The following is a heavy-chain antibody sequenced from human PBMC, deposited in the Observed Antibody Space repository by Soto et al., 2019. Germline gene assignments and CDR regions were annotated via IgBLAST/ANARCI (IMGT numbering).Heavy chain of an antibody. CDR3: ARVNKNRGDDYYYYGMDV. CDR2: IWYDGSNK. Sequence: PGVSLRLSCAASGFTFSSYGMHWVRQAPGKGLEWVAVIWYDGSNKYYADSVKGRFTISRDNSKNTLYLQMNSLRAEDTAVYYCARVNKNRGDDYYYYGMDVWGQGTTVTVSS. D-gene: IGHD3-16*01. V-gene: IGHV3-33*01. CDR1: GFTFSSYG. J-gene: IGHJ6*02.